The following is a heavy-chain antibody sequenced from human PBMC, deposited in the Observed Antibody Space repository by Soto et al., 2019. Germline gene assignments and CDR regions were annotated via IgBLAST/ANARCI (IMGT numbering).Heavy chain of an antibody. Sequence: ASVKVSCKASGFTFTSSAVQCVRQARGQRLEWIGWIVVGSGNTNYAQKFQERVTITRDMSTSTAYMELSSLRSEDTAVYYCARDQGELATIYWGQGTLVTVSS. J-gene: IGHJ4*02. CDR3: ARDQGELATIY. CDR1: GFTFTSSA. V-gene: IGHV1-58*01. CDR2: IVVGSGNT. D-gene: IGHD5-12*01.